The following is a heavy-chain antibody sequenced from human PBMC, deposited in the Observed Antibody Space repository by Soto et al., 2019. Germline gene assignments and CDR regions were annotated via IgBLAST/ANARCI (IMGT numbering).Heavy chain of an antibody. CDR3: ARVSMTTVTTFDY. CDR1: SGSISSNNW. V-gene: IGHV4-4*02. Sequence: QVQLQESGPGLVKPSGTLSLTCAVSSGSISSNNWWSWVRQPPGKGLEWIGEIYHSGTTNYNPSLKSPVTISVDKSTNQFSLNLSSVTAADTAVYYCARVSMTTVTTFDYWGQGTLVTVSS. J-gene: IGHJ4*02. CDR2: IYHSGTT. D-gene: IGHD4-17*01.